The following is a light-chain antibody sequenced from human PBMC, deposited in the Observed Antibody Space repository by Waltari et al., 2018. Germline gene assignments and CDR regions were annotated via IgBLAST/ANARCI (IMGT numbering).Light chain of an antibody. CDR1: QSVDNK. CDR2: DTS. CDR3: QHYNDWPPWA. J-gene: IGKJ1*01. Sequence: EVVMTQYPATLSVSPGGRATLSCRASQSVDNKLAWYQKKPGQAPRLLIFDTSTRATGVPDRFRGSGSGTDFTLTISSLQSEDFAIYFCQHYNDWPPWAFGQGTKVEVK. V-gene: IGKV3-15*01.